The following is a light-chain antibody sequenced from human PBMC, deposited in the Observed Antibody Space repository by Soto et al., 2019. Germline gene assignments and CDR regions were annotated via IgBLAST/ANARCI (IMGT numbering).Light chain of an antibody. V-gene: IGKV3-11*01. Sequence: ESVLTQSPGTLSLSPGERATLSCRASQSVSSYLAWYQQKPGQAPRLLIYDASNRATGIPDRFSGSGSGTAFTLTFSSLEPEDFAVYYCQQYSNWPITFGQGTRLEIK. CDR2: DAS. CDR1: QSVSSY. J-gene: IGKJ5*01. CDR3: QQYSNWPIT.